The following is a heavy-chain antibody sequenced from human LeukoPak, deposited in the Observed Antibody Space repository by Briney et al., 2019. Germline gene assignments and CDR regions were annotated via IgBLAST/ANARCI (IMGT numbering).Heavy chain of an antibody. D-gene: IGHD1-26*01. Sequence: GGSLRLSCAASGFTFSSYAMSWVRQAPGKGLEWVSAISGSGGSTYYADSVKGRFAISRDNSKNTLYLQMNSLRAEDTAVYYCAKRGAAPYYYYYYMDVWGKGTTVTVSS. CDR2: ISGSGGST. V-gene: IGHV3-23*01. CDR3: AKRGAAPYYYYYYMDV. CDR1: GFTFSSYA. J-gene: IGHJ6*03.